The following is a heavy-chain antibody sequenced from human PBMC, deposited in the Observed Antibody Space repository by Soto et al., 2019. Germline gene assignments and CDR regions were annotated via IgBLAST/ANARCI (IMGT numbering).Heavy chain of an antibody. Sequence: SETLSLTCTVSGGSITDYHWSWIRQPPGKGLEWIGFLYYSGSPNYNPSLKSRVTISLDTSKNQFSLHLYSVTAADTAVYYCARELDSTVSYGKYYFDYWGPGTLVTVSS. D-gene: IGHD6-19*01. CDR2: LYYSGSP. CDR3: ARELDSTVSYGKYYFDY. CDR1: GGSITDYH. J-gene: IGHJ4*02. V-gene: IGHV4-59*01.